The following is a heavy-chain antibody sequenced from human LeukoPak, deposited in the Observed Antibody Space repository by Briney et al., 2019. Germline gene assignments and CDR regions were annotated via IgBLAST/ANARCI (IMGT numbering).Heavy chain of an antibody. CDR3: ARDAGGDTAMALNWFDP. D-gene: IGHD5-18*01. Sequence: SVKVSCKASGGTFSSYAISWVRQAPGQGLEWMGGIIPIFGTANYAQKFQGRVTITADESTSTAYMELSSLRSEGTAVYYCARDAGGDTAMALNWFDPWGQGTLVTVSS. CDR2: IIPIFGTA. J-gene: IGHJ5*02. CDR1: GGTFSSYA. V-gene: IGHV1-69*13.